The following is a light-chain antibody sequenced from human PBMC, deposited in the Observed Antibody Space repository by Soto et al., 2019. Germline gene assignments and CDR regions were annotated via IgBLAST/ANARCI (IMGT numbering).Light chain of an antibody. V-gene: IGKV3-15*01. CDR2: RAS. Sequence: IQMTQSPATLSVSPGERATLSCRASQTIYSNVARYQQRPGPAPPLLIYRASARATGIPARFSGSGSGTEFTLTIGSLQSEDSAVYYCQQYQNLWTFGQGTRWIS. J-gene: IGKJ1*01. CDR1: QTIYSN. CDR3: QQYQNLWT.